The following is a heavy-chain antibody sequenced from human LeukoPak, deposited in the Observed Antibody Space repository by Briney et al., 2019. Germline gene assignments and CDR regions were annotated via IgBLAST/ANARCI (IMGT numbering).Heavy chain of an antibody. D-gene: IGHD6-13*01. V-gene: IGHV4-59*01. J-gene: IGHJ4*02. CDR3: ARDLYSMMDY. CDR1: GGSISSYY. Sequence: PSETLSLTCTVSGGSISSYYWSWIRQPPGKGLEWIGYIYYSGSTNYNPSLKSRVTISVDTSKNQFSLKLSSVTAADTAVYYCARDLYSMMDYWGQGTLVTVSS. CDR2: IYYSGST.